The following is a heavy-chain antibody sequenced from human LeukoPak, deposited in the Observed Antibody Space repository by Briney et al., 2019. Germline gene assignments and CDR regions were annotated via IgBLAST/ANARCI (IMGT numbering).Heavy chain of an antibody. Sequence: SETLSLTCTVSGVSIQNYYWSWIRQPPGKGLEWIGYIYTSGITNYNPSLKSRVTISVDTSKNHFSLTLSSVTAADTAVYYCARSIVVVPAAIDYYYMEVWGKGTTVTVSS. CDR3: ARSIVVVPAAIDYYYMEV. J-gene: IGHJ6*03. CDR1: GVSIQNYY. V-gene: IGHV4-4*09. CDR2: IYTSGIT. D-gene: IGHD2-2*02.